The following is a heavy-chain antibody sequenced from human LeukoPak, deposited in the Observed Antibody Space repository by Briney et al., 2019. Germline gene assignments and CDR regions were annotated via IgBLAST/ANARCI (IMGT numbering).Heavy chain of an antibody. CDR3: ARVLRDYGDYWVFDY. J-gene: IGHJ4*02. D-gene: IGHD4-17*01. CDR2: IYHSGST. CDR1: GGSISSGGYS. Sequence: SQALSLTCAVSGGSISSGGYSGSWIRQPPGKGLEWIGYIYHSGSTYYNPSLKSRVTISVDRSKNQFSLKLSSVTAADTAVYYCARVLRDYGDYWVFDYWGQGTLVTVSS. V-gene: IGHV4-30-2*01.